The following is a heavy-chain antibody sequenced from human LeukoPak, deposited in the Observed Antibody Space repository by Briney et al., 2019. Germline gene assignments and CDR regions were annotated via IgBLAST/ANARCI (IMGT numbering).Heavy chain of an antibody. D-gene: IGHD3-10*01. Sequence: SETLSLTCTVSGGSISSSSYYWGWIRQPPGKGLEWIGIIYYSGITYYNPSLKRRVTISVDTSKNQFSLKLSSVTAADTAVYYCARPYYGSGGYYTYFDYWGQGTLVTVSS. CDR1: GGSISSSSYY. CDR3: ARPYYGSGGYYTYFDY. CDR2: IYYSGIT. V-gene: IGHV4-39*01. J-gene: IGHJ4*02.